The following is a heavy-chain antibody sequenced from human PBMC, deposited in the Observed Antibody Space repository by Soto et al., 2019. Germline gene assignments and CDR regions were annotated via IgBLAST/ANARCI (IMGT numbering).Heavy chain of an antibody. CDR2: IWYDGSEE. CDR1: GFTFTSYV. Sequence: QVQLVESGGGVVQPGRSLRLSCAASGFTFTSYVMHWVRQAPGKGLEWVALIWYDGSEEYYADSVKGRFTISRDNSKNTLYLQMNSLRAEDTAVYYCVRVPTGDSAFDYWGQGTLLTVSS. CDR3: VRVPTGDSAFDY. D-gene: IGHD7-27*01. J-gene: IGHJ4*02. V-gene: IGHV3-33*01.